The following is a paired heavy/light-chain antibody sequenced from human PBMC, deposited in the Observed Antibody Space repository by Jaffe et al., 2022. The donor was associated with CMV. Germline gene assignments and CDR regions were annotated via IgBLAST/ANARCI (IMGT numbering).Heavy chain of an antibody. CDR1: GFTVTDDY. Sequence: VHLVESGGGLVQPGGSLRLSCAASGFTVTDDYMSWVRQAPGKGLEWVSVLYRDGSTRYADSVKGRFIISRDKSRNTLWLQMNSLRVDDTAVYYCTREKGRGVISPYFDSWGQGTLVTVAS. D-gene: IGHD3-10*01. J-gene: IGHJ4*02. CDR2: LYRDGST. V-gene: IGHV3-66*01. CDR3: TREKGRGVISPYFDS.
Light chain of an antibody. CDR3: AAWDGTLNYVL. CDR2: SDS. J-gene: IGLJ2*01. V-gene: IGLV1-44*01. Sequence: QSMLTQPPSVSGTPGQRVTISCSGSTSSIGTNTVNWYHQLPGTAPKLLIYSDSQRPSGVPDRFSGSRSGTSASLAISGLQSDDEADYYCAAWDGTLNYVLFGGGTKLTVL. CDR1: TSSIGTNT.